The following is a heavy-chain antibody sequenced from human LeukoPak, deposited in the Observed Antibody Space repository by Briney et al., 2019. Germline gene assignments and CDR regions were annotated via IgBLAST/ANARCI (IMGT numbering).Heavy chain of an antibody. Sequence: ASVKVSCKASGYTFTNSGISWVRQAPGQGLEWMGWISTYNAYTIYAQKLQGRVTMTTDTSTTTASMELRSLRPDDTAIYYCARQVDTTMALPDYWGQGTLVTVSS. CDR1: GYTFTNSG. CDR3: ARQVDTTMALPDY. CDR2: ISTYNAYT. D-gene: IGHD5-18*01. V-gene: IGHV1-18*01. J-gene: IGHJ4*02.